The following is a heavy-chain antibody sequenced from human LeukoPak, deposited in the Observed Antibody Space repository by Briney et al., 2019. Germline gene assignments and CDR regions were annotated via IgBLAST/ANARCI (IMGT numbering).Heavy chain of an antibody. J-gene: IGHJ4*02. CDR1: GGTFSSYA. D-gene: IGHD4-17*01. Sequence: SAKVSCRASGGTFSSYAISWVRQAPGQGLEWMGGIIPIFGTANYAQKIQGRVTITADESTSTAYMELSSLRSEDTAVYYCARDSYYGDYGHFDYWGQGTLVTVSS. CDR3: ARDSYYGDYGHFDY. CDR2: IIPIFGTA. V-gene: IGHV1-69*13.